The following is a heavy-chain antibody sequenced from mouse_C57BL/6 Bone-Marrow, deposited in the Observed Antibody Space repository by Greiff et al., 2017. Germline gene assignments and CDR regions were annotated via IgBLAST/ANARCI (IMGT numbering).Heavy chain of an antibody. D-gene: IGHD2-3*01. CDR2: IRSKSNNYAT. CDR3: VRLGWLLPMDY. Sequence: EVQVVESGGGLVQPKGSLKLSCAASGFSFNTYAMNWVRQAPGKGLEWVARIRSKSNNYATYYADSVKDRFTISRDDSESMLYLQMNNLKTEDTAMYYCVRLGWLLPMDYWGQGTSVTVSS. J-gene: IGHJ4*01. CDR1: GFSFNTYA. V-gene: IGHV10-1*01.